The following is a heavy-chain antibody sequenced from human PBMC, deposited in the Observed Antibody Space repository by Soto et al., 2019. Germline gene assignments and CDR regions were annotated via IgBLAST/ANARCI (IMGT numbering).Heavy chain of an antibody. Sequence: QVQLQEAGPGLVKPSQTLSLTCTVSGGSISSGNYYCSGIRQHPGKGLEWIGYIHYSGDTYYNPSLGSRVTMSIVTSKNHFSLNPRSVSPAEAAVYYSARGVYTDHRGYESWGHGNRVTVSS. CDR1: GGSISSGNYY. D-gene: IGHD2-2*01. CDR3: ARGVYTDHRGYES. CDR2: IHYSGDT. J-gene: IGHJ5*01. V-gene: IGHV4-31*03.